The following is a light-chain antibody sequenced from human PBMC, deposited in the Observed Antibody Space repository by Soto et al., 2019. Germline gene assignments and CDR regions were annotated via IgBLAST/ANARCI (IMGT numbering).Light chain of an antibody. CDR1: QSVSTKF. J-gene: IGKJ1*01. CDR2: AAS. CDR3: QQYGSSGT. Sequence: EIVLTQSPGTLSLSPGERAALSCRASQSVSTKFLAWYQQKPGQAPRLLIYAASNRATGIPDRFSGSGSGTDFTLTISRLEPEDFAVYYCQQYGSSGTFGQGTKVDI. V-gene: IGKV3-20*01.